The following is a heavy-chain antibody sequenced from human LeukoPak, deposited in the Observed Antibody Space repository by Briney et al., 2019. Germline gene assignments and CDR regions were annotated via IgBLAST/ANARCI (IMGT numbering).Heavy chain of an antibody. J-gene: IGHJ4*02. CDR2: IYYSGST. CDR1: GGSISSYY. CDR3: ARLEGGMVRGVINHYYFDY. Sequence: MSSETLSLTCTVSGGSISSYYWSWIRQPPGKGLEWIGYIYYSGSTNYNPSLKSRVTISVDTSKNQFSLKLSSVTAADTAVYYCARLEGGMVRGVINHYYFDYWGQGTLVTVSS. V-gene: IGHV4-59*01. D-gene: IGHD3-10*01.